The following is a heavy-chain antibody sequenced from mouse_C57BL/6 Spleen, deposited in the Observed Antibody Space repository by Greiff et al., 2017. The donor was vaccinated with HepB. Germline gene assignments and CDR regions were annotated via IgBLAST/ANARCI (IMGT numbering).Heavy chain of an antibody. Sequence: VQLQQSGAELVKPGASVKMSCKASGYTFTSYWITWVKQRPGQGLEWIGDIYPGSGSTNYNEKFKSKATLTVDTSSSTAYMQRSSLTSEDSAVYYCARYDYDGYAMDYWGQGTSVTVSS. J-gene: IGHJ4*01. CDR2: IYPGSGST. CDR1: GYTFTSYW. D-gene: IGHD2-4*01. CDR3: ARYDYDGYAMDY. V-gene: IGHV1-55*01.